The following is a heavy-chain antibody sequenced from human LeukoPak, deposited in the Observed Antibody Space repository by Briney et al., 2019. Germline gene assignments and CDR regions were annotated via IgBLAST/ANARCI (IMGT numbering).Heavy chain of an antibody. V-gene: IGHV4-39*01. D-gene: IGHD3-16*01. CDR3: ARATWGNDY. Sequence: SETLSLTCTVSGGSISSSSYYWGWIRQPPGKGLEWIGSIYYSGSTYYNPSLKSRVTISVDTSKNQFSLKLSSVTAADTAVYYCARATWGNDYWGQGTLVTVSS. CDR1: GGSISSSSYY. J-gene: IGHJ4*02. CDR2: IYYSGST.